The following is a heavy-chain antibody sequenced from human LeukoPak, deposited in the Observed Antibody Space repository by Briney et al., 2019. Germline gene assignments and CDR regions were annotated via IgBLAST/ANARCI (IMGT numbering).Heavy chain of an antibody. CDR3: ARDTVGAHRLFDY. D-gene: IGHD1-26*01. Sequence: ASVKVSCKASGYTFTSYYMHWMRQAPGQGLEWMGIINPSGGSTSYAQKFQGRVTMTTDTSTSTAYMELRSLRSDDTAVYYCARDTVGAHRLFDYWGQGTLVTVSS. CDR1: GYTFTSYY. J-gene: IGHJ4*02. CDR2: INPSGGST. V-gene: IGHV1-46*01.